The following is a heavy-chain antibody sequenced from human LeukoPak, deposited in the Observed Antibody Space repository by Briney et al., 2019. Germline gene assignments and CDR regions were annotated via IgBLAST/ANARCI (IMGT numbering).Heavy chain of an antibody. CDR2: IFPADSDT. D-gene: IGHD2-8*01. CDR3: ARSPLYQSFDY. Sequence: GESLKISFKGSGYTFGSNWIAWVRPMPGKGLELMGIIFPADSDTRLSPSFQGQVTISVDKSISTAYLQWSSLKASDTAMYYCARSPLYQSFDYWGQGTLVTVSS. J-gene: IGHJ4*02. V-gene: IGHV5-51*01. CDR1: GYTFGSNW.